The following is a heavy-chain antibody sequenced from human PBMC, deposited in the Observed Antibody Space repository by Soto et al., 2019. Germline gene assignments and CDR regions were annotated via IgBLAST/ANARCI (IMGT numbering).Heavy chain of an antibody. CDR2: ISYDGSNK. D-gene: IGHD2-8*01. CDR1: GFTFSSYA. Sequence: GGSLRLSCAASGFTFSSYAMHWVRQAPGKGLEWVAVISYDGSNKYYADSVKGRFTISRDNSKNTLCLQMNSLRAEDTAVYYCARGDTNAPWGMDVWGQGTTVTVSS. J-gene: IGHJ6*02. CDR3: ARGDTNAPWGMDV. V-gene: IGHV3-30-3*01.